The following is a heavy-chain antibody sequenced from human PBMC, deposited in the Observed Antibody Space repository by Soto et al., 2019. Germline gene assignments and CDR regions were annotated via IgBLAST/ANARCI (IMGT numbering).Heavy chain of an antibody. CDR2: IIPIVGTA. V-gene: IGHV1-69*13. CDR3: ARDKYLGYGSGSYRYYGMDV. D-gene: IGHD3-10*01. J-gene: IGHJ6*02. CDR1: GGIFSSCA. Sequence: SVKVSCKASGGIFSSCAISWVRQAPGQGLEWMGGIIPIVGTANYAQKFQGRVTITADESTSTAYMELSSLRSEDTAVYYCARDKYLGYGSGSYRYYGMDVWGQGTTVTVSS.